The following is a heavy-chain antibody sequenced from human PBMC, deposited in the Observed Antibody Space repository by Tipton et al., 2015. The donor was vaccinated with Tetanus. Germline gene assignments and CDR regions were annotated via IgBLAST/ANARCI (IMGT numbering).Heavy chain of an antibody. CDR3: ARHSGWYNFYNGMDV. CDR2: IYFSGHT. Sequence: TLSLTCTVSGGSINSYYWSWLRLPPGKALEWIGYIYFSGHTKYSPSLNSRVTMPVDTSNNQFSLRLTSVNEADTAIYYCARHSGWYNFYNGMDVWGQGTTVTVSS. J-gene: IGHJ6*02. D-gene: IGHD6-19*01. CDR1: GGSINSYY. V-gene: IGHV4-59*08.